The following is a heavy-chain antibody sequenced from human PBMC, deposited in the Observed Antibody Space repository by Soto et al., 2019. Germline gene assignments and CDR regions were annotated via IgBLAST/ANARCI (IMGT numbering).Heavy chain of an antibody. Sequence: QITLKESGPTLVKPTQTLTLTCTFSGFSLTTDGVGVGWIRQPPGRALEWLALIYWDDDKRYSPSLKSRLANTKDPSKNHVVLTMTNMDPVDTATYFCAHRDGFGEFDSWGQGTLVTVSS. CDR3: AHRDGFGEFDS. J-gene: IGHJ5*01. D-gene: IGHD3-10*01. V-gene: IGHV2-5*02. CDR2: IYWDDDK. CDR1: GFSLTTDGVG.